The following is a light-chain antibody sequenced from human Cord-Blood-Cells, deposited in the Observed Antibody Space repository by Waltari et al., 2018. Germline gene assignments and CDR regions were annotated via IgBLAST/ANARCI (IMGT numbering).Light chain of an antibody. CDR3: QQSYSTPRT. CDR2: AAS. CDR1: QSISSY. Sequence: DIQMTQSPSSLSASVGDRVTITCRASQSISSYLNWYQQKPGKAPKLLIYAASSLQSGVQSRFSGSGSCTDFTLTISSLQPEDFATYYCQQSYSTPRTFGQGTKVEIK. V-gene: IGKV1-39*01. J-gene: IGKJ1*01.